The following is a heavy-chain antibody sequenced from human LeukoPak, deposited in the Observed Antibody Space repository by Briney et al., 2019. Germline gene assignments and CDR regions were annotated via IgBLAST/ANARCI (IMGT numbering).Heavy chain of an antibody. CDR3: ARGYSGYDAFDI. CDR2: IYYSGST. Sequence: SETLSLTCTVSGGSISSYYWSWIRQPPGKGLEWIGYIYYSGSTNYNPSLKSRVTIPVDTSKNQFSLKLSSVTAADTAVYYCARGYSGYDAFDIWGQGTMVTVSS. CDR1: GGSISSYY. D-gene: IGHD5-12*01. V-gene: IGHV4-59*01. J-gene: IGHJ3*02.